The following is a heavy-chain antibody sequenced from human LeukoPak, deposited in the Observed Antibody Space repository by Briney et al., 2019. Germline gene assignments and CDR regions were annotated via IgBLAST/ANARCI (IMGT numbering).Heavy chain of an antibody. J-gene: IGHJ5*02. Sequence: GSLRLSCAASGFTFSTYGMSWVRQPPGKGLEWIGSIYYSGSTYYNPSLKSRVTISVDTSKNQFSLKLSSVTAADTAVYYCARVTVVPAASRRFDPWGQGTLVTVSS. CDR2: IYYSGST. D-gene: IGHD2-2*01. V-gene: IGHV4-39*01. CDR3: ARVTVVPAASRRFDP. CDR1: GFTFSTYG.